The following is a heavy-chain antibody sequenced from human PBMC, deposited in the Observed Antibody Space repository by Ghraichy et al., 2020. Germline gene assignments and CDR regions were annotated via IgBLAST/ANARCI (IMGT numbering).Heavy chain of an antibody. CDR2: IIPIFGTA. Sequence: SVKVSCKASGGTFSSYAISWVRQAPGQGLEWMGGIIPIFGTANYAQKFQGRVTITADKSTSTAYMELSSLRSEDTAVYYCATTKSSTSCLDYVCNFDYWGQGTLVTVSS. D-gene: IGHD2-2*01. J-gene: IGHJ4*02. CDR1: GGTFSSYA. V-gene: IGHV1-69*06. CDR3: ATTKSSTSCLDYVCNFDY.